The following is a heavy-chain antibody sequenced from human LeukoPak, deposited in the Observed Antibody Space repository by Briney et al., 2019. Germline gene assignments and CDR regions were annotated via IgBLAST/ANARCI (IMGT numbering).Heavy chain of an antibody. J-gene: IGHJ6*03. V-gene: IGHV1-2*02. Sequence: ASVKVSCKASGYTFTGYYIHWVRQAPGQGLEWMGWINPNSGGTNYAQKFQGRVTMTRDTSISTAYTELSRLRSDDTAVYYCARESSITTYHMDVWGKGTTVTVSS. CDR1: GYTFTGYY. CDR2: INPNSGGT. CDR3: ARESSITTYHMDV. D-gene: IGHD3-3*01.